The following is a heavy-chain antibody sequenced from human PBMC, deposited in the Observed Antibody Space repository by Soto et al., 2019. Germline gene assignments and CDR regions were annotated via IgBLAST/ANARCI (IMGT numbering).Heavy chain of an antibody. CDR1: GFTFRDYA. V-gene: IGHV3-49*03. Sequence: PGGSLRLSCTASGFTFRDYAMSWFRQAPGKGLEWVGFIRSKAYGGTVVYAASVKGRSTISRDDSKSIAYLQMNSLKTEDTAVYYCSTNYYDSRGYDNWFDPWGQGTLVTVSS. D-gene: IGHD3-22*01. J-gene: IGHJ5*02. CDR2: IRSKAYGGTV. CDR3: STNYYDSRGYDNWFDP.